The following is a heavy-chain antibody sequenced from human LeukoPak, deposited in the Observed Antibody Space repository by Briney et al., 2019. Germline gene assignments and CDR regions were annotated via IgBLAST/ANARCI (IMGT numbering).Heavy chain of an antibody. V-gene: IGHV4-30-4*01. CDR1: GGSISSGDYY. CDR3: ARVSAFFRVIDY. J-gene: IGHJ4*02. D-gene: IGHD3-10*01. CDR2: INHRGST. Sequence: SQTLSLTCTVSGGSISSGDYYWSWIRQPPGKGLEWIGEINHRGSTNYNPSLQSRVTISVDTSKNQFSLDLSSVTAADTAVYYCARVSAFFRVIDYWGQGALVTVSS.